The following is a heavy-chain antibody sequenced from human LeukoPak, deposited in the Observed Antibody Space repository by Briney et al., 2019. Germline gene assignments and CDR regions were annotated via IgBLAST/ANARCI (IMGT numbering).Heavy chain of an antibody. J-gene: IGHJ3*02. CDR3: ARAGWAAGYSSSWYLDDAFEI. V-gene: IGHV1-8*02. Sequence: GASVKVSCKASGYTFTSYGISWVRQAPGQGLEWMGWMNPNSGNTGYAQKFQGRVTMTRNTSISTTYRGLCSLRTEDTAVYYCARAGWAAGYSSSWYLDDAFEIWGQGTMVTVSS. CDR1: GYTFTSYG. CDR2: MNPNSGNT. D-gene: IGHD6-13*01.